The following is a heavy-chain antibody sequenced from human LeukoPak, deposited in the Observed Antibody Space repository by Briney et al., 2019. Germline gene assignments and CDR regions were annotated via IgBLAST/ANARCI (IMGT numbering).Heavy chain of an antibody. Sequence: SVKVSCKASGGTFSSYAISWVRQAPGQGLEWMGGIIPILGIANYAQKFQGRVTITADKSTSTAYMELSSLRSEDTAVYYCARDPQGYYDSSGHYYWFDPWGQGTLVTVSS. CDR2: IIPILGIA. D-gene: IGHD3-22*01. CDR3: ARDPQGYYDSSGHYYWFDP. CDR1: GGTFSSYA. J-gene: IGHJ5*02. V-gene: IGHV1-69*04.